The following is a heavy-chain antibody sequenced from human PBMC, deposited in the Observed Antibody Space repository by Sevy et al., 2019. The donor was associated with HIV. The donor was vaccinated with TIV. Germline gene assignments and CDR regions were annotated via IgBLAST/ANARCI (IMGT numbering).Heavy chain of an antibody. CDR1: GFTFSSYA. D-gene: IGHD6-6*01. CDR2: ISGSGGST. CDR3: ANDHSGSSGVDY. V-gene: IGHV3-23*01. J-gene: IGHJ4*02. Sequence: GGSLRLSCAASGFTFSSYAMSWVRQAPGKGLEWVSAISGSGGSTYYADSVKGRFTISRDNSKNTLYLQMNSLRAEDTAVYYYANDHSGSSGVDYWGQGTLVTVSS.